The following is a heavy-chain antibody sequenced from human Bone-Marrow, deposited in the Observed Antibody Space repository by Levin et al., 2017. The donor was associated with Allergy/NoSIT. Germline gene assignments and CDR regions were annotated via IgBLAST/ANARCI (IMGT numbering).Heavy chain of an antibody. CDR2: IDYSGAT. J-gene: IGHJ4*02. D-gene: IGHD3-16*01. Sequence: PSETLSLTCTVYGDSVGSAGYYWTWIRQNPGKDLEYIGYIDYSGATDYNPSLKSRVSISLDTAKNQFSLKLRSVTAADTATYYCARDFMIRGAPALIFDYWGQGVSVTVSS. V-gene: IGHV4-31*03. CDR1: GDSVGSAGYY. CDR3: ARDFMIRGAPALIFDY.